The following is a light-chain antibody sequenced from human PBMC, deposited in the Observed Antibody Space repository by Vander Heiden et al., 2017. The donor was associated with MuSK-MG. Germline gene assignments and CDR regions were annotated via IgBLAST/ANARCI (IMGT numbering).Light chain of an antibody. J-gene: IGLJ3*02. V-gene: IGLV2-14*03. Sequence: QTALTHPASVSGSPGQSITISCSWISSAIGYYNSVSWYQHHPGTGPKLLIDDVSNRPAGVSTRFSGSKSGNTASLTISWLQAEDEAHYYCSSFDSTDTLLFGGGTKLTVL. CDR3: SSFDSTDTLL. CDR2: DVS. CDR1: SSAIGYYNS.